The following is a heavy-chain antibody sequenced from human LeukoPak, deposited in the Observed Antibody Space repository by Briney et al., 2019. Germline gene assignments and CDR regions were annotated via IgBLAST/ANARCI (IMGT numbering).Heavy chain of an antibody. CDR3: ARVYCSGGSCYENY. CDR1: GYTFTSYG. V-gene: IGHV1-18*04. J-gene: IGHJ4*02. D-gene: IGHD2-15*01. CDR2: NSAYNGNT. Sequence: ASVKVSCKASGYTFTSYGISWVRQAPGQGLEWMGWNSAYNGNTNYAQKLQGRVTMTTDTSTSTAYMELRSLRSDDTAVYYCARVYCSGGSCYENYWGQGTLVTVSS.